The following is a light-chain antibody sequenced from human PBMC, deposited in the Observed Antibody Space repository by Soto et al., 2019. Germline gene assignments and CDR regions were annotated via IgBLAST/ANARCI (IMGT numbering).Light chain of an antibody. V-gene: IGKV3-20*01. CDR3: QHYAGSPNT. Sequence: EIVVTQSPGTLSLSAGERATLSCRTSQSVGNAFIGWYQQKPGQAPRFLMYGTSGRATGTPDRCSGSGSGRAFTITISRLEHEDFSVYYWQHYAGSPNTFGQGTKVEIK. CDR1: QSVGNAF. J-gene: IGKJ1*01. CDR2: GTS.